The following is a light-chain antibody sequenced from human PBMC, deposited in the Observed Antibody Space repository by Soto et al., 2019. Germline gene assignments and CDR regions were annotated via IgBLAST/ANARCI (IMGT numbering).Light chain of an antibody. Sequence: EIVLTQSPGTLSLSPGGRATLSCRASQSVRSSYLAWYQQRPAQAPRLLIFGASFRATGIPDRFSGSGSGTDFTLTISRLEPEDFAVYYCQHYGSPLTFGGGTKVEIK. J-gene: IGKJ4*01. CDR2: GAS. CDR1: QSVRSSY. CDR3: QHYGSPLT. V-gene: IGKV3-20*01.